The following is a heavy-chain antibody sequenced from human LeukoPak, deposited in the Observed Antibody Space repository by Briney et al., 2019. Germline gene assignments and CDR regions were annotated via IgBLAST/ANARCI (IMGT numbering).Heavy chain of an antibody. J-gene: IGHJ4*02. D-gene: IGHD6-19*01. V-gene: IGHV4-59*01. CDR2: NYYSGST. CDR3: ARTSSGWNGY. Sequence: SETLSLTCTVSGGSISSYYWSWIRQPPGKGLEWIGYNYYSGSTNYNPSLKSRVTISVDTSKNQFSLKLSSVTAADTAVYYCARTSSGWNGYWGQGTLVTVSS. CDR1: GGSISSYY.